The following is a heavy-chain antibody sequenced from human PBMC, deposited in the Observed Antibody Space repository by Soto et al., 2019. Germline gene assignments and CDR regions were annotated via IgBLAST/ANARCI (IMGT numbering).Heavy chain of an antibody. J-gene: IGHJ4*02. Sequence: QVQLQESGPGLVKPSGTLSLTCAVSGGSISSSNWWSWVRQPPGKGLEWIGDIYHSGSTNYNPSLKSRVTISVPKSTNPFSLTRSSVTAADTAVYSCARCIAAAGPIDYWGQGTLVTVSS. CDR1: GGSISSSNW. CDR3: ARCIAAAGPIDY. D-gene: IGHD6-13*01. CDR2: IYHSGST. V-gene: IGHV4-4*02.